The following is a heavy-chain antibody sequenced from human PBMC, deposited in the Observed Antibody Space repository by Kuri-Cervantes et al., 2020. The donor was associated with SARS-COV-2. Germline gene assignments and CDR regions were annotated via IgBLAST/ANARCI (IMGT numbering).Heavy chain of an antibody. J-gene: IGHJ4*02. D-gene: IGHD3-3*01. Sequence: GESLKISCAVSGFTFSSYSMGWVRQAPGKGLEWVSSISNSGSYIYYADSVRGRFTISRDNAKNSLYLQMNSLRAEDTAVYYCARDCYDFNNGYYTGQFAYWGQGTLVTVSS. V-gene: IGHV3-21*01. CDR3: ARDCYDFNNGYYTGQFAY. CDR1: GFTFSSYS. CDR2: ISNSGSYI.